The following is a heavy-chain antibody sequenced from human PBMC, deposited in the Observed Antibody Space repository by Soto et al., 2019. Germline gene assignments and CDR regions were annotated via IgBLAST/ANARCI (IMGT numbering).Heavy chain of an antibody. Sequence: GGSLRLSCAASGFTFSSYSMNWVRQAPGKGLEWVSSISSSSSYIYYADSVKGRFTISRDNAKNSLYLQMNSLRAEDTAVYYWARYQDYDLWSGYYFIASDYYGMDVWGQGTTVTVSS. CDR1: GFTFSSYS. V-gene: IGHV3-21*01. J-gene: IGHJ6*02. CDR2: ISSSSSYI. D-gene: IGHD3-3*01. CDR3: ARYQDYDLWSGYYFIASDYYGMDV.